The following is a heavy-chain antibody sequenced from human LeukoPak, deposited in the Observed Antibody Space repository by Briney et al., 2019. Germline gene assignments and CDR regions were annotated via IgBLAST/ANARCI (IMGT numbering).Heavy chain of an antibody. V-gene: IGHV3-23*01. CDR3: AELGITMIGGV. CDR1: GFTFSSYA. Sequence: GGSLRLSCAASGFTFSSYAMSWVRQAPGKGRECISGFSGSGGSTYYADSVKGRFTISRDNAKNTLYLQMNSLRAEDTAVYYCAELGITMIGGVWGKGTTVTISS. J-gene: IGHJ6*04. CDR2: FSGSGGST. D-gene: IGHD3-10*02.